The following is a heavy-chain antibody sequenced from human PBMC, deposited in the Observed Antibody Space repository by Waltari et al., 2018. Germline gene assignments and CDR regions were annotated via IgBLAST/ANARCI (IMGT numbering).Heavy chain of an antibody. Sequence: QVQLQESGPGLVKPSETLSLTCTVSGGPISSYYRSWIRQPAGKGLEWIGRIYTSGSTNYNPSLKSRVTMSVDTSKNQFSLKLSSVTAADTAVYYCARGGRIAAAGTGWFDPWGQGTLVTVSS. CDR2: IYTSGST. J-gene: IGHJ5*02. V-gene: IGHV4-4*07. CDR3: ARGGRIAAAGTGWFDP. D-gene: IGHD6-13*01. CDR1: GGPISSYY.